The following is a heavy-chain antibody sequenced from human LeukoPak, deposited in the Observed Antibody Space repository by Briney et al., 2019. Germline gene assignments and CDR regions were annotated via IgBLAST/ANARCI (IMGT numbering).Heavy chain of an antibody. D-gene: IGHD3-22*01. J-gene: IGHJ4*02. Sequence: GGSLRLSCAVSGFRVSSNHMTWVRQAPGKGLEWVSLIHTGDVTYYADSVKGRFTISTDNSKNILYLQMDSLTAEDTALYYCARERDYDTYIDYWGQGTLVTVSS. CDR3: ARERDYDTYIDY. CDR1: GFRVSSNH. V-gene: IGHV3-53*01. CDR2: IHTGDVT.